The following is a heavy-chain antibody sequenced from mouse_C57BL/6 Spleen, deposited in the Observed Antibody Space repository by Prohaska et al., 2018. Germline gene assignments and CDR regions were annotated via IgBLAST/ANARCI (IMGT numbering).Heavy chain of an antibody. D-gene: IGHD2-9*01. CDR2: ITVKSDNYGA. CDR3: TPTMVTEAWFAY. V-gene: IGHV13-2*01. Sequence: RLEGIAVITVKSDNYGANYAESVKGRFAISRDDSKSSVYLEMNRLREEDTATYFCTPTMVTEAWFAYWGQGTLVTVSA. J-gene: IGHJ3*01.